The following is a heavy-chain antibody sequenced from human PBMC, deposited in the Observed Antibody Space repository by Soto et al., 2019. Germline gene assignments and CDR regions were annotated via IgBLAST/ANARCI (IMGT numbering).Heavy chain of an antibody. CDR2: IHHSGST. D-gene: IGHD6-19*01. CDR3: ARSFGWYAIDH. V-gene: IGHV4-4*02. Sequence: QMQLQESSPGLVKPSETLSLTCAVSSASIITEQRWTWVRQPPGKGLEWIGEIHHSGSTNNNPSLRRRGAMSVDKSKHRFSLNLKSVTAADTALYYCARSFGWYAIDHWGQGTLVIVSS. J-gene: IGHJ4*02. CDR1: SASIITEQR.